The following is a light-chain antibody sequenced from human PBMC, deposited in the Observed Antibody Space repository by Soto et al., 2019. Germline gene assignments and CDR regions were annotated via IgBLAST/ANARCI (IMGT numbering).Light chain of an antibody. Sequence: EIVLTQSPATLSLSPGERATLSCRASQSVRSYLAWYQQKPGQAPRLLIYDACNRATGIPARFSGSESGTDFTLTISSLEPEDFAVYYCQQRSNRPPYTFGQGSKVDIK. CDR3: QQRSNRPPYT. V-gene: IGKV3-11*01. CDR2: DAC. J-gene: IGKJ2*01. CDR1: QSVRSY.